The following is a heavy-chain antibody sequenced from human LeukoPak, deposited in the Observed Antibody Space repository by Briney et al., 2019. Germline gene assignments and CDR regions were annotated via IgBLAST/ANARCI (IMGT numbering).Heavy chain of an antibody. CDR2: IYYSGST. Sequence: SETLSLTCTVSGGSISSYYWSWIRQPPGKGLEWIGYIYYSGSTNYNPSLKSRVTISVDTSKNQFSLKLSSVTAADTAVYYCARGYYDILTGLANDAFDIWGQGTMVTVSP. CDR3: ARGYYDILTGLANDAFDI. J-gene: IGHJ3*02. D-gene: IGHD3-9*01. CDR1: GGSISSYY. V-gene: IGHV4-59*01.